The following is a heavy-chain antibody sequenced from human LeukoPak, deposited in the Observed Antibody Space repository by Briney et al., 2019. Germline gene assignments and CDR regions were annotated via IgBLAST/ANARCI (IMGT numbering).Heavy chain of an antibody. CDR3: ARPDGYNFVRAFDI. Sequence: KTSETLSLTCTVSGGSISSSSYYWGWIRQPPGKGLEWIGSIYYSGSTYYNPSLKSRVTISVDTFKNQFSLKLSSVTAADTAVYYCARPDGYNFVRAFDIWGQGTMVTVSS. CDR1: GGSISSSSYY. D-gene: IGHD5-24*01. CDR2: IYYSGST. J-gene: IGHJ3*02. V-gene: IGHV4-39*01.